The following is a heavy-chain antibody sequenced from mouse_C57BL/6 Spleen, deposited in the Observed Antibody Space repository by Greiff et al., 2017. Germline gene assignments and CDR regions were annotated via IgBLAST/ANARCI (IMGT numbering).Heavy chain of an antibody. CDR1: GFTFSSYA. V-gene: IGHV5-4*03. D-gene: IGHD2-2*01. CDR2: ISDGGSYT. J-gene: IGHJ2*01. CDR3: ARGGTTMVTTYYFDY. Sequence: EVKLEESGGGLVKPGGSLKLSCAASGFTFSSYAMSWVRQTPEKRLEWVATISDGGSYTYYPDNVKGRFTISRDNAKNNLYLQMSHLKSEDTAMYYCARGGTTMVTTYYFDYWGQGTTLTVSS.